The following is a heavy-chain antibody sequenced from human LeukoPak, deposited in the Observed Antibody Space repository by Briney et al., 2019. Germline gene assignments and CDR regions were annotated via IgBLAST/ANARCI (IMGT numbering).Heavy chain of an antibody. Sequence: GGSLRLSCAASGFTFSSYSMNWVRQAPGKGLEWVSSISSSGAYIFYADSVKGRFTISRDNAKNSLYLQMNSLRAEDTALYYCAKTSWYCSGGSCSNWFDPWGQGTLVTVSS. CDR1: GFTFSSYS. V-gene: IGHV3-21*04. CDR2: ISSSGAYI. J-gene: IGHJ5*02. D-gene: IGHD2-15*01. CDR3: AKTSWYCSGGSCSNWFDP.